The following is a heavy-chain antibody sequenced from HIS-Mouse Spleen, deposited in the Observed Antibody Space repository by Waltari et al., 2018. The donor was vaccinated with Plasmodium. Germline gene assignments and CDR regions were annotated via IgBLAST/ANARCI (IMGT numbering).Heavy chain of an antibody. D-gene: IGHD6-6*01. CDR1: GFTVSSNY. CDR3: ARGMKSSSSAFDI. J-gene: IGHJ3*02. V-gene: IGHV3-53*01. CDR2: IYSGGST. Sequence: EVQLVESGGGLIQPGGSLRLSCAASGFTVSSNYMSWVRQAPGKGSEWVSVIYSGGSTYYADSGKGRFTISRDNSKNPLYLQMNSLRAEDTAVYYCARGMKSSSSAFDIWGQGTMVTVSS.